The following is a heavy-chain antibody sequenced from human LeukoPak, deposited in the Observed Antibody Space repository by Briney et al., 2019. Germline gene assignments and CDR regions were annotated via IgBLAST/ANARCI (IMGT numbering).Heavy chain of an antibody. CDR1: GFTFSSYA. D-gene: IGHD2-2*01. J-gene: IGHJ4*02. Sequence: PGGSLRLSCAASGFTFSSYAMSWVRPAPGKGLEWVSAISGSGGSTYYADSVKGRFTISRDNSKNTLYLQMNSLRAEDTAVYYCAKEGGELGYCSSTSCYWGQGTLVTVSS. CDR3: AKEGGELGYCSSTSCY. CDR2: ISGSGGST. V-gene: IGHV3-23*01.